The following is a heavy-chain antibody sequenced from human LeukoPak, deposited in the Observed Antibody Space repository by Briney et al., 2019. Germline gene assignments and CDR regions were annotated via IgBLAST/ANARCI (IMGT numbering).Heavy chain of an antibody. CDR2: ISAYNGNT. Sequence: ASVKVSCKASGYTFTSYGISWVRQAPGQGHEWMGWISAYNGNTNYAQKLQGRVTITTDTSTSTAYMELRSLRSDDTAVYYCARCFDFDCSSTSCYDGGRDYWGQGTLVTVSS. J-gene: IGHJ4*02. CDR3: ARCFDFDCSSTSCYDGGRDY. V-gene: IGHV1-18*01. CDR1: GYTFTSYG. D-gene: IGHD2-2*01.